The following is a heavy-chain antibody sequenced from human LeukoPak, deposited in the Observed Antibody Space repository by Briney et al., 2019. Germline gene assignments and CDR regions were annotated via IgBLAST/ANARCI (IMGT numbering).Heavy chain of an antibody. CDR1: GFTFSSYA. D-gene: IGHD6-19*01. Sequence: PGGSLRLPCAASGFTFSSYAMHWVRQAPGKGLEWVAVISYDGSNKYYADSVKGRFTISRDNSKNTLYLQMNSLRAEDTAVYYCARAKSSGWPALDYWGQGTLVTVSS. CDR3: ARAKSSGWPALDY. CDR2: ISYDGSNK. V-gene: IGHV3-30-3*01. J-gene: IGHJ4*02.